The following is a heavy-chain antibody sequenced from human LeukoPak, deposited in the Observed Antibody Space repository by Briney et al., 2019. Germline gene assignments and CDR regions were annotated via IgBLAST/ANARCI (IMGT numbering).Heavy chain of an antibody. CDR1: GGFISSYY. CDR2: IYYSGST. V-gene: IGHV4-59*01. D-gene: IGHD3-10*01. J-gene: IGHJ3*02. CDR3: ARGLRNYYGSGSYYNFGAFDI. Sequence: SETLSLTCTVSGGFISSYYWSWIRQPPGKGLEWIGYIYYSGSTNYNPSLKSRVTISVDTSKNQFSLKLSSVTAADTAVYYCARGLRNYYGSGSYYNFGAFDIWGQGTMVTVSS.